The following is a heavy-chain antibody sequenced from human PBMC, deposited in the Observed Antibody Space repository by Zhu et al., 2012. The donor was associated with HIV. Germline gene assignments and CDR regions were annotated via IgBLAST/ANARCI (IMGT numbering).Heavy chain of an antibody. D-gene: IGHD3-10*01. Sequence: QVQLQEPGPGLVKASETLSLTCGVSGYSIRSGYYWGWIRQPPGKGLEWIGSIYHRGTIYYNPSLKSRVTLSMDTSKNQFSLKLSSVTAADTAVYYCSREYYGSGSYQVSYWGQGTRSSSPQ. J-gene: IGHJ4*02. CDR2: IYHRGTI. CDR1: GYSIRSGYY. V-gene: IGHV4-38-2*02. CDR3: SREYYGSGSYQVSY.